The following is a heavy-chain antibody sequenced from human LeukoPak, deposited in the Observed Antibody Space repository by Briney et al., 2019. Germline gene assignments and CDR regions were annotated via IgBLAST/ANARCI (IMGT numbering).Heavy chain of an antibody. CDR2: IHSNGNT. V-gene: IGHV4-39*01. CDR1: GGSITSTTYY. J-gene: IGHJ4*02. CDR3: ARRHHDFWRPFDS. D-gene: IGHD3-3*01. Sequence: SETLSLTCAVSGGSITSTTYYWGWIRQPPGKGLEWIGRIHSNGNTYYNPSLESRVTISVDTSKNQFSLKLSSVTAADSAVYYCARRHHDFWRPFDSWGQGTLVTVSS.